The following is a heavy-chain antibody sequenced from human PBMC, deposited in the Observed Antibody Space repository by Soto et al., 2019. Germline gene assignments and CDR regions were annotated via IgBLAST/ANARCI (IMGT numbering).Heavy chain of an antibody. D-gene: IGHD6-19*01. CDR3: ATLGGDSSGYSINWFDP. CDR2: FDPEDGET. CDR1: GYTLTELS. V-gene: IGHV1-24*01. Sequence: ASVKVSCKVSGYTLTELSMRWVRQAPGKGLEWMGGFDPEDGETIYAQKFQGRVTMTEDTSTDTAYMELSSLRSEDTAVYYCATLGGDSSGYSINWFDPWGQGTLVTVSS. J-gene: IGHJ5*02.